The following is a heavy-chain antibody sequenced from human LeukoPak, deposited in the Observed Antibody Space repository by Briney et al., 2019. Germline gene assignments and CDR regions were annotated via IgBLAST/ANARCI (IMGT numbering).Heavy chain of an antibody. D-gene: IGHD5-24*01. CDR3: AAFPRDGYNFLWYFDL. Sequence: PGRSLRLSCAASGFTFSSYGMHWVRQAPGKGLEWVAVIWYDGSNKYYADSVKGRFTISRDNSKNTLYLQMNSLRAEDTAVYYCAAFPRDGYNFLWYFDLWGRGTLVTVSS. J-gene: IGHJ2*01. CDR1: GFTFSSYG. CDR2: IWYDGSNK. V-gene: IGHV3-33*01.